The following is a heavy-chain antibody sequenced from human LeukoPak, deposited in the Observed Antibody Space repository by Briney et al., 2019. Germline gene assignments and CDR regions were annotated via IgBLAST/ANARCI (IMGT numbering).Heavy chain of an antibody. Sequence: GGSLRLSCAASGFTFSPYAMSWVRQAPGKALEWVSAISGSGGSTYYADSVKGRFTISRDNSKNTLYLQMNSLRAEDTAVYYCAEWARIDYGSGSYYATENWSDPWGQGTLVTVSS. CDR3: AEWARIDYGSGSYYATENWSDP. V-gene: IGHV3-23*01. D-gene: IGHD3-10*01. CDR1: GFTFSPYA. CDR2: ISGSGGST. J-gene: IGHJ5*02.